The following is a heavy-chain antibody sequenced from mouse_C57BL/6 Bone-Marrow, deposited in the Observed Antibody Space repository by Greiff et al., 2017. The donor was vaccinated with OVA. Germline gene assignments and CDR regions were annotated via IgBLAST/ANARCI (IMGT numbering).Heavy chain of an antibody. J-gene: IGHJ1*03. CDR2: ISSGSSTI. V-gene: IGHV5-17*01. CDR3: AREDSWYFDV. Sequence: EVQVVESGGGLVKPGGSLKLSCAASGFTFSDYGMHWVRQAPEKGLEWVAYISSGSSTIYYADTVQGRFTISRDNAKNTLFLQMTSLRSEDTAMYYCAREDSWYFDVWGTGTTVTVSS. CDR1: GFTFSDYG.